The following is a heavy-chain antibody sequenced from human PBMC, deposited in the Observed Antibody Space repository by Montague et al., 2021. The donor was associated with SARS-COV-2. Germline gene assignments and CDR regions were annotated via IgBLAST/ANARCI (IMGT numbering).Heavy chain of an antibody. D-gene: IGHD6-13*01. J-gene: IGHJ4*02. CDR1: GGSISSGNW. V-gene: IGHV4-4*02. CDR2: IYHSGST. Sequence: SETLSLTCAVSGGSISSGNWWSWVRQPPGKGLEWIGEIYHSGSTNYNPSLKSRVTISLDKSKNHFSLNLSSATAADTAVYYCARFFSSWTDWGQGTLVTVSS. CDR3: ARFFSSWTD.